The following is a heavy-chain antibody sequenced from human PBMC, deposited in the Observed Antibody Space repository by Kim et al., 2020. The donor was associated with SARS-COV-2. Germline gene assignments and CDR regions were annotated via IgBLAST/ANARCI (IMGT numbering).Heavy chain of an antibody. Sequence: GGSLRLSCEASGFTFSDHWMNWVRQAPGKGLEWVANIKYDRSEIYYVDSVRGRFTISRDSAQRSLYLQMNSLRVEDTAVYYCARGNRPVSWGQGTLVIVSS. J-gene: IGHJ5*02. CDR3: ARGNRPVS. CDR2: IKYDRSEI. V-gene: IGHV3-7*01. CDR1: GFTFSDHW.